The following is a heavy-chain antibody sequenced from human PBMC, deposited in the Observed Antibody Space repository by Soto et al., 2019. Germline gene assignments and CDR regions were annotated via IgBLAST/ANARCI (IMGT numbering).Heavy chain of an antibody. V-gene: IGHV3-48*02. D-gene: IGHD2-15*01. CDR2: ISSSSSTI. CDR3: ARDIAYYYYGMDV. CDR1: GFTLSSYS. Sequence: PGXSLRLSCAASGFTLSSYSMNWFRQAPGKGLEWVSYISSSSSTIYYADSVKGRFTISRDNAKNSLYLQMNSLRDEDTAVYYCARDIAYYYYGMDVWGQGTTVTVSS. J-gene: IGHJ6*02.